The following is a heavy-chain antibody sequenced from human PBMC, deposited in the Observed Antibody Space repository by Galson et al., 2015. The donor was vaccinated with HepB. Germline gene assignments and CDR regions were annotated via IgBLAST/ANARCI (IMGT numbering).Heavy chain of an antibody. CDR2: MNQDGSDK. CDR3: ARGFRGSYVN. CDR1: GFTFSNYW. J-gene: IGHJ4*02. V-gene: IGHV3-7*01. Sequence: SLRLSCAASGFTFSNYWMNWVRQAPGKGLEWVANMNQDGSDKRYAESVRGRFTISRDNGKSSLFLQMISLRAEDTAFYYCARGFRGSYVNWGQGSLVTVSS. D-gene: IGHD3-10*01.